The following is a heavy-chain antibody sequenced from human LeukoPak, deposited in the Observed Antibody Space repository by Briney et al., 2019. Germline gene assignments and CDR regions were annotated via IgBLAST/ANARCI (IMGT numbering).Heavy chain of an antibody. J-gene: IGHJ5*02. D-gene: IGHD2-8*01. Sequence: PAETLSLTCTVSGDSISSSSYYWGWIRQPPGKGLEWTGSIYYSGSTYYNPSLKSRVTISVDTSKNQFSLKLSSVTAADTAVYYCSRLGWEYRTYGVCYFDPWGQGTLVTVSS. CDR3: SRLGWEYRTYGVCYFDP. CDR2: IYYSGST. V-gene: IGHV4-39*01. CDR1: GDSISSSSYY.